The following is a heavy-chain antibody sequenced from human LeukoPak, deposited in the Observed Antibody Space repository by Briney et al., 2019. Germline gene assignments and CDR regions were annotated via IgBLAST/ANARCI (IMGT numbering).Heavy chain of an antibody. V-gene: IGHV3-30*03. Sequence: GRSLRLSCAGSGFTFSRNGMHWVRQAPGKGLEWVAVISDDGSKKYYADSVKGRFTISRDNSRNTLYLQMNSLRAGDTAVYYCARGVGNWAFDYWGQGTLVTVSS. J-gene: IGHJ4*02. CDR2: ISDDGSKK. D-gene: IGHD7-27*01. CDR3: ARGVGNWAFDY. CDR1: GFTFSRNG.